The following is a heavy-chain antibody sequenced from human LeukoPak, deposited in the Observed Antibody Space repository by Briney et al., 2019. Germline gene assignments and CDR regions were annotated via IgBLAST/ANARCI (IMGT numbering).Heavy chain of an antibody. D-gene: IGHD3-10*01. CDR3: ARGTPHYYGMDV. V-gene: IGHV6-1*01. CDR1: GDRVSSNSAA. Sequence: SQTLSLTCALSGDRVSSNSAAWNWIRQSPSRGLECLGRTYYRYKWYNDYAVSVKSRITINPDTSKNQFSVQLNAVAPEDTAGYYCARGTPHYYGMDVWGQGTTVTVS. J-gene: IGHJ6*02. CDR2: TYYRYKWYN.